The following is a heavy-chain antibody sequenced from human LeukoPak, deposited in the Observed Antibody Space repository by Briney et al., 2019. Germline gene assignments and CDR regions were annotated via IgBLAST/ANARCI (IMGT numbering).Heavy chain of an antibody. D-gene: IGHD1-26*01. CDR3: ARGREKGDY. Sequence: PGEPLRHSCAASGFPFSSYIMNWVRPAPGKGMESYSSTSNSRGSIYVATSVKRRFTMFRDNANTSMYLQMNSLSAEDTAVYYCARGREKGDYWGQGTLVTASS. CDR2: TSNSRGSI. J-gene: IGHJ4*02. CDR1: GFPFSSYI. V-gene: IGHV3-21*01.